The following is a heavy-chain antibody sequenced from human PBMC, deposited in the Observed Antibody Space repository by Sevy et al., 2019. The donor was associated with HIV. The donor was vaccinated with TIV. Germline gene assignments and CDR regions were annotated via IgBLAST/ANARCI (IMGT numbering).Heavy chain of an antibody. CDR3: ARVKEYSSGWFDY. CDR1: GGTFSSYA. D-gene: IGHD6-19*01. Sequence: ASVKVSCKASGGTFSSYAISWVRQAPGQGLEWMGGIIPIFGTANYAQKFQGRVTITADESTSTAYMELSSLRSEDTAVYYCARVKEYSSGWFDYWGQGTLVTVSS. J-gene: IGHJ4*01. CDR2: IIPIFGTA. V-gene: IGHV1-69*13.